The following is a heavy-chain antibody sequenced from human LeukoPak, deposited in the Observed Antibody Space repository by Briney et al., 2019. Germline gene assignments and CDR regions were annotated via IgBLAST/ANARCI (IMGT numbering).Heavy chain of an antibody. Sequence: SETLSLTCTVSGDSISSRSYYWGWIRQPPGKGLEWIGSMHYSGSTYYNPSLKSRVTTSLDTSKNQFSLKLSSVTAADTAVYYCASGGYCGTTTCYPNWFDPWGQGTLVTVSS. CDR3: ASGGYCGTTTCYPNWFDP. V-gene: IGHV4-39*07. CDR1: GDSISSRSYY. CDR2: MHYSGST. D-gene: IGHD2-2*01. J-gene: IGHJ5*02.